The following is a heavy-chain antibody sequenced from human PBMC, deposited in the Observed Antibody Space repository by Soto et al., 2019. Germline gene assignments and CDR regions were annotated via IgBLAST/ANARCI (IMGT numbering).Heavy chain of an antibody. CDR2: IYHSGST. V-gene: IGHV4-34*01. D-gene: IGHD1-20*01. Sequence: QVQLQEWGAGLLKPSETLSLTCAVYGGSLSGYYWSWIRQFPGKGLEWIGEIYHSGSTRYNPSLKSRVTLSADTSKNQFSLQLRSVTAADTAVYFCARGEAFDNYQDRWGQGALVTVSS. J-gene: IGHJ4*02. CDR3: ARGEAFDNYQDR. CDR1: GGSLSGYY.